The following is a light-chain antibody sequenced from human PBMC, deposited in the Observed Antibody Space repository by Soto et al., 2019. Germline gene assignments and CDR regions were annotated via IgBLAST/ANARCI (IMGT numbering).Light chain of an antibody. J-gene: IGKJ3*01. Sequence: EIVLTQSPGTLSLSPGERATLSCRASQSLSSIYIGWYQQKPGQAPRLLIYGASSRATGIPYRFSGSGSGADFTLTISRLEPEDFAVYYCQQYGSSPLTFGPGTTVDIK. CDR3: QQYGSSPLT. CDR1: QSLSSIY. V-gene: IGKV3-20*01. CDR2: GAS.